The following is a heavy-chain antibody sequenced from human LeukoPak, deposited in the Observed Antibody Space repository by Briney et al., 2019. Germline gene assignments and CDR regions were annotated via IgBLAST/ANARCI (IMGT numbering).Heavy chain of an antibody. D-gene: IGHD3-10*01. CDR2: INHSGST. Sequence: SETLSLTCAVYGVSFSGYYWSWLRQPPGKGLEWVGEINHSGSTNYNPSLKSRVTISVDTSKNQFSLKLSSVTAADTAVYYCARDRFGAEDYWGQGTLVTVSS. CDR1: GVSFSGYY. J-gene: IGHJ4*02. CDR3: ARDRFGAEDY. V-gene: IGHV4-34*01.